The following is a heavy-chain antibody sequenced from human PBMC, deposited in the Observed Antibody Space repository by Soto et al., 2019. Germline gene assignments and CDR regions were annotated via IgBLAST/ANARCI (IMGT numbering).Heavy chain of an antibody. CDR2: ISGSGGST. J-gene: IGHJ4*02. CDR3: AKVRADYYDSSGPSDY. V-gene: IGHV3-23*01. CDR1: GFTFSSYA. Sequence: PGGSLRLSCAASGFTFSSYAMSWVRQAPGKGLEWASVISGSGGSTYYADSVKGRFTISRDNSKNMLYLQMNSLRAEDTAVYYCAKVRADYYDSSGPSDYWGQGTLVTVSS. D-gene: IGHD3-22*01.